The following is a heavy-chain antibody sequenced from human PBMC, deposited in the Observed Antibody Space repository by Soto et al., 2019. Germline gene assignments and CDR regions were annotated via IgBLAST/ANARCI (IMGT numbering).Heavy chain of an antibody. CDR1: GGSFSGYY. D-gene: IGHD3-10*01. Sequence: QVQLQQWGAGLLKPSETLSLTCAVYGGSFSGYYWSWIRQPPGKGLEWIGEINHSGSTNYNPSLKGRVTISVDTSKNQFSLKLSSVTAADTAVYYCARGWVRGVITSYNWFDPWGQGTLVTLSS. CDR2: INHSGST. CDR3: ARGWVRGVITSYNWFDP. J-gene: IGHJ5*02. V-gene: IGHV4-34*01.